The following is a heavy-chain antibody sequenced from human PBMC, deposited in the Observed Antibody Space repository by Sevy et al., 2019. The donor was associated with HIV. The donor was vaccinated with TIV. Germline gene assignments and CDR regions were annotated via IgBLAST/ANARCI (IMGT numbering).Heavy chain of an antibody. CDR2: ISYDGRNNK. J-gene: IGHJ4*02. Sequence: GGSRRLSCAAFGFTFSDHRMHWVRQAPGKGLEWVAVISYDGRNNKDNVDSVKGRFTISRDNSKNMVYLQMNSLRPEDTAIYYCARDRGEILSSAFDYWGQGTLVTVSS. D-gene: IGHD3-16*01. CDR1: GFTFSDHR. CDR3: ARDRGEILSSAFDY. V-gene: IGHV3-30*03.